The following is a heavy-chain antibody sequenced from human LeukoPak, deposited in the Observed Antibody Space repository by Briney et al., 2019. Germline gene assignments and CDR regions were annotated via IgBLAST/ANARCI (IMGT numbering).Heavy chain of an antibody. Sequence: SETLSLTCAVYGGSFSGYYWSWIRQPPGKGLEWIGEINHSGSTNYNPSLKSRVTISVDTSKNQFSLKLSSVTAADTAVYYCARISVTGIDSWGQGTLVTISS. CDR2: INHSGST. CDR1: GGSFSGYY. J-gene: IGHJ4*02. V-gene: IGHV4-34*01. CDR3: ARISVTGIDS. D-gene: IGHD2-21*02.